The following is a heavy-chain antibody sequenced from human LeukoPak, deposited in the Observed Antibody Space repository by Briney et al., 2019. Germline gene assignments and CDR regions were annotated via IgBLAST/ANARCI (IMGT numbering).Heavy chain of an antibody. CDR3: VNLGSGSYRGINDAFDI. J-gene: IGHJ3*02. V-gene: IGHV3-64D*06. CDR2: ISSNGGST. D-gene: IGHD3-10*01. Sequence: GGSLRLSCSASGFTFSSYAMHWVRQAPGKGLEYVSAISSNGGSTYYADSVKGRFTISRDNSKNTLYLQMSSLRAKDRAVYYCVNLGSGSYRGINDAFDIWGQGTMVTVSS. CDR1: GFTFSSYA.